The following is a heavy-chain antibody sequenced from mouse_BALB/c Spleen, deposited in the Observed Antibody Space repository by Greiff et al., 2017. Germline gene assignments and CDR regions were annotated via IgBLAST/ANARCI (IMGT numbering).Heavy chain of an antibody. CDR1: GFTFSSYG. CDR3: ARDYGNYFDY. J-gene: IGHJ2*01. D-gene: IGHD2-1*01. Sequence: EVKLVESGGDLVKPGGSLKLSCAASGFTFSSYGMSWVRQTPDKRLEWVATISSGGSYTYYPDSVKGRFTISRDNAKNTLYLQMSSLKSEDTAMYYCARDYGNYFDYWGQGTTLTVSS. V-gene: IGHV5-6*01. CDR2: ISSGGSYT.